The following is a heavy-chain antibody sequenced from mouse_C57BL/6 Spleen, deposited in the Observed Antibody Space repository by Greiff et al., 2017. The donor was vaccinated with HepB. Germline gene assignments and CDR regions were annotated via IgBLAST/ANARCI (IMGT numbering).Heavy chain of an antibody. V-gene: IGHV1-64*01. CDR1: GYTFTGYW. Sequence: VQLQQPGAELVKPGASVKLSCKASGYTFTGYWMHWVKQRPGQGLEWIGMIHPNSGSTNYNEKFKSKATLTVDKSSSTAYMQLSSLTSEDSAVYYCARVTTVVAPYFDVWGTGTTVTVSS. CDR3: ARVTTVVAPYFDV. D-gene: IGHD1-1*01. CDR2: IHPNSGST. J-gene: IGHJ1*03.